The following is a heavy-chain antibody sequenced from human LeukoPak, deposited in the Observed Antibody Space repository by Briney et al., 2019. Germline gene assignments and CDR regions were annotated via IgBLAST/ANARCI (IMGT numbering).Heavy chain of an antibody. CDR2: ISSSGSTI. D-gene: IGHD3-22*01. Sequence: GGSLRLSCAASGFTFSSYEMNWVRQAPGKGLEWVSYISSSGSTIYYADSVKGRFTISRDNAKNSLYLQMNSLRAEDTAVYYCARGPNYYDSSGTYFDYWGQGTLVTVSS. V-gene: IGHV3-48*03. CDR3: ARGPNYYDSSGTYFDY. CDR1: GFTFSSYE. J-gene: IGHJ4*02.